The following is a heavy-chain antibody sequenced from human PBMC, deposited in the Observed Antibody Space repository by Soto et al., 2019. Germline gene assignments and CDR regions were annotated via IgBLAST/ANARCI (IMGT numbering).Heavy chain of an antibody. V-gene: IGHV3-23*01. CDR3: AKERLGRGADY. Sequence: EVQLLESGGGLVQPGGSLRLSCAASGFTFSNYAMSWVRQAQGKGLEWVSTISGSGGNTYYPDSVKGRFTISRDNSKNTVYLQMKSRRAEDKAVYYCAKERLGRGADYWGQGALVTVTS. CDR1: GFTFSNYA. CDR2: ISGSGGNT. D-gene: IGHD2-15*01. J-gene: IGHJ4*02.